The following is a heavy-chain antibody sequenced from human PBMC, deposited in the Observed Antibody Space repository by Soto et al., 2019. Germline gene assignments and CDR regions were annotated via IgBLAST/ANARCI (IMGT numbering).Heavy chain of an antibody. Sequence: QVQVVESGGNIVQPGTSLRLSCAASGFAFTNYGIHWVRQAPGKGLEWVAHISNDASKKFYADSVKGRFTNSRDNSENTVYLQMTSLRPDDTAVFYCARDVAMPTGFGLGYWGQGTLVTVSS. CDR2: ISNDASKK. CDR1: GFAFTNYG. J-gene: IGHJ4*02. D-gene: IGHD3-16*01. V-gene: IGHV3-30*03. CDR3: ARDVAMPTGFGLGY.